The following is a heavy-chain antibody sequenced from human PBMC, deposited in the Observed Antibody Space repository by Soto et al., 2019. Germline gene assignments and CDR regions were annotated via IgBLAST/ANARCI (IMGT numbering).Heavy chain of an antibody. D-gene: IGHD1-1*01. CDR3: ARGWRRGWYFDL. J-gene: IGHJ2*01. V-gene: IGHV4-4*08. CDR1: GGSLSSYY. Sequence: QVQLQESGPGLVKPSETLSLTCTVSGGSLSSYYWSWIRQPPGKGLEWIGYVVPGGSATYNPSPKSRVTMSGDTSKNHLSLNLSAVTAADTARYYGARGWRRGWYFDLWGRGTLVTVSS. CDR2: VVPGGSA.